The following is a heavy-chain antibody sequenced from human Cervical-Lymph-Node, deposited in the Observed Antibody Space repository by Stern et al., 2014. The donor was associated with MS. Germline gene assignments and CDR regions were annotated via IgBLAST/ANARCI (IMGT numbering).Heavy chain of an antibody. CDR3: ASLGFIVATTQPDY. V-gene: IGHV3-74*01. Sequence: EVQLVESGGGFVQPGGSLRLSCAASGFTFSSYWMHWVRQAPGKGLVWVSRINRDGSSTSYADSVKGRFTISRDNAKNTLYLQMNSLRAEDTAVYYCASLGFIVATTQPDYWGQGTLVTVSS. CDR1: GFTFSSYW. J-gene: IGHJ4*02. D-gene: IGHD5-12*01. CDR2: INRDGSST.